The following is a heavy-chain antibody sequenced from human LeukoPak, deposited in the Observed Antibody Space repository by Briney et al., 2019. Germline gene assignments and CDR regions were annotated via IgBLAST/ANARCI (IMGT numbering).Heavy chain of an antibody. Sequence: SETLSLTCAVSGYTISSGYYWGWVPQPPGKGLEWIGSIYHSGSTYYNPSLKSRVTISVATSKNQFSLKLGSVTAADTVVYYCARGGILDIVVVPAAGLGVPLDYFDYWGQGTLVTVSS. CDR2: IYHSGST. CDR3: ARGGILDIVVVPAAGLGVPLDYFDY. CDR1: GYTISSGYY. J-gene: IGHJ4*02. D-gene: IGHD2-2*01. V-gene: IGHV4-38-2*01.